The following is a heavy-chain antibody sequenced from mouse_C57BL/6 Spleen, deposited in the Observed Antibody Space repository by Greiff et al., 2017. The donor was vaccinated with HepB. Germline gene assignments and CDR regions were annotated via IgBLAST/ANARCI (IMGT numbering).Heavy chain of an antibody. J-gene: IGHJ4*01. CDR1: GYTFTSYW. V-gene: IGHV1-59*01. D-gene: IGHD1-1*01. CDR2: IDPSDSYT. CDR3: ARAALITTVVANYAMDY. Sequence: QVQLQQPGAELVRPGPSVKLSCKASGYTFTSYWMHWVKQRPGQGLEWIGVIDPSDSYTNYNQKFKGKATLTVDTSSSTAYMQLSSLTSEDSAVYYGARAALITTVVANYAMDYWGQGTSVTVSS.